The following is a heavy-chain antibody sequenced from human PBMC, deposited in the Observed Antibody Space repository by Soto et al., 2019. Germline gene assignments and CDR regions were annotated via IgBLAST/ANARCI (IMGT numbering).Heavy chain of an antibody. V-gene: IGHV3-23*01. CDR1: GFTFSSYA. Sequence: GGSLRLSCAAPGFTFSSYAMSWVRQAPGKGLEWVSAISGSGGSTYYADSVKGRFTISRDNSKNTLYLQMNSLRAEDTAVYYCAKNIAVAGTVDYWGQGTLVTVSS. CDR3: AKNIAVAGTVDY. J-gene: IGHJ4*02. D-gene: IGHD6-19*01. CDR2: ISGSGGST.